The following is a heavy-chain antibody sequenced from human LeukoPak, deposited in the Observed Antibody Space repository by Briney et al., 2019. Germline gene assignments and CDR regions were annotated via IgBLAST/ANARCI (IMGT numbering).Heavy chain of an antibody. J-gene: IGHJ4*02. D-gene: IGHD3-3*01. CDR1: GGFISSYY. CDR3: ARGVVITGLDY. Sequence: SETLSLTCTVSGGFISSYYWNWIRQTPGKGLEWIGSIYSSGNTNYNPSLKSRVTISVDTSKNQFSLMLTSVTAADTAVYYCARGVVITGLDYWGQGTLVTVPS. V-gene: IGHV4-59*01. CDR2: IYSSGNT.